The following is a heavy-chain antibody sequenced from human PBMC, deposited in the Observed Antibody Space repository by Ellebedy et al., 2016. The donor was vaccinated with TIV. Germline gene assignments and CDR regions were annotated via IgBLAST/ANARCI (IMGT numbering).Heavy chain of an antibody. CDR3: AKEDITMSYFDY. V-gene: IGHV3-23*01. CDR2: ISGSGGST. CDR1: GFTFSSYA. D-gene: IGHD3-22*01. J-gene: IGHJ4*02. Sequence: GESLKISXAASGFTFSSYAMSWVRQAPGKGLEWVSAISGSGGSTYYADSVKGRFTISRDNSKNTLYLQMNSLRAEDTAVYYCAKEDITMSYFDYWGQGTLVTVSS.